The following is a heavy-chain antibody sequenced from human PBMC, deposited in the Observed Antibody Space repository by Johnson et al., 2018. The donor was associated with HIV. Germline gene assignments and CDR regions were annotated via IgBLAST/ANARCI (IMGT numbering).Heavy chain of an antibody. Sequence: VESGGGLVQPGRSLRLSCAASGFTFDDYAMHWVRQAPGKGLEWVSGINWNGGSTGYADSVKGRFTISRDNAKNSLYLQMDSLRAEDMAVYYCARERSGTIAFDIWGQGTMVTVSS. V-gene: IGHV3-9*03. J-gene: IGHJ3*02. CDR1: GFTFDDYA. CDR3: ARERSGTIAFDI. CDR2: INWNGGST. D-gene: IGHD1-7*01.